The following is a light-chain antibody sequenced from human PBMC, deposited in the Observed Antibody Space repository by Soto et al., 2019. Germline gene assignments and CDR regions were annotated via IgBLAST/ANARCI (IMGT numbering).Light chain of an antibody. V-gene: IGLV2-11*01. CDR3: CSYAGSDTFYV. CDR1: SRDVGGYDY. J-gene: IGLJ1*01. CDR2: DVN. Sequence: QSALTQPRSVSGSPGQSVTISCTGTSRDVGGYDYVSWYQQYPGKAPKLMINDVNKRPSGVPDRFSGSKSGTTASLTISGLQAEDEADYYCCSYAGSDTFYVFGTATKLTVL.